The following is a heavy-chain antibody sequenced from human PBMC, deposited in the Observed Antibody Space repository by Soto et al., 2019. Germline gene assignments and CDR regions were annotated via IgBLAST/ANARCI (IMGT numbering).Heavy chain of an antibody. V-gene: IGHV3-30-3*01. CDR3: ARDYYRFNSGYGFSMDV. CDR2: ISYDGSNK. J-gene: IGHJ6*02. CDR1: GFTFSSYA. D-gene: IGHD5-12*01. Sequence: GSLRLSCAASGFTFSSYAMHWVRQAPGKGLEWVAVISYDGSNKYYADSVKGRFTISRDNSKNTLYLQMNSLRAEDTAVYHCARDYYRFNSGYGFSMDVWGQGTTVTVSS.